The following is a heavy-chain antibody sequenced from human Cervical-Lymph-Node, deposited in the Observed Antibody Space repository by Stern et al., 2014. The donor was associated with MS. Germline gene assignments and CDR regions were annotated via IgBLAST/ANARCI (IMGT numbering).Heavy chain of an antibody. Sequence: VQLEESGPGLVKPSETLSLPCTVSGGSISSYYWSWIRQPPGKGLEWIGNIHNSGSTNYNPSLKSRVTISVDTSKNQFSLKLSSVTAADTAVYFCARGYSSSWYWFDSWGQGTQVTVSS. J-gene: IGHJ5*01. D-gene: IGHD6-13*01. V-gene: IGHV4-59*01. CDR3: ARGYSSSWYWFDS. CDR2: IHNSGST. CDR1: GGSISSYY.